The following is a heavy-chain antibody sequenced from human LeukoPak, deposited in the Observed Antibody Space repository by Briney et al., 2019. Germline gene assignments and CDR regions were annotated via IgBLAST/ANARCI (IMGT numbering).Heavy chain of an antibody. J-gene: IGHJ3*02. CDR2: IYPGDSDT. D-gene: IGHD3-22*01. V-gene: IGHV5-51*01. CDR3: ARTNYYETSGWASGLSPFDM. CDR1: GYTFTSYW. Sequence: GESLKISCKGSGYTFTSYWIAWVRQMAGKGLEWMGVIYPGDSDTRYSPSFQGQVIISADKSISTAYLQWSSLKAPDTAMYYCARTNYYETSGWASGLSPFDMWGRGTMVTVSS.